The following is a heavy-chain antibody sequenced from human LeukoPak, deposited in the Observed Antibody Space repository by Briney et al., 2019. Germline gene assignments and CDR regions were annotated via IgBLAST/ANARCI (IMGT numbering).Heavy chain of an antibody. CDR2: IYHSGST. D-gene: IGHD5-12*01. CDR3: ARTSRSPVATVGFDY. Sequence: SETLSLTCTVSGYSISSGYYWGWLRQPPGKGLEWIGSIYHSGSTYYNPSLKSRVTISVDTSKNQFSLKLSSVTAADTAVYYCARTSRSPVATVGFDYWGQGTLVTVSS. V-gene: IGHV4-38-2*02. J-gene: IGHJ4*02. CDR1: GYSISSGYY.